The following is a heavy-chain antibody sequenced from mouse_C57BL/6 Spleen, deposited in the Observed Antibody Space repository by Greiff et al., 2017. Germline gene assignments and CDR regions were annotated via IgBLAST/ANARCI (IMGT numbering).Heavy chain of an antibody. CDR2: IHPNSGST. Sequence: QVQLQQPGAELVKPGASVKLSCKASGYTFTSYWMHWVKQRPGQGLEWIGMIHPNSGSTNYNEKFKSKATLTVDKSSSTAYMQLSSLTSEDSAVYYCAQLTGPVYYFDYWGQGTTLTVSS. D-gene: IGHD4-1*01. CDR3: AQLTGPVYYFDY. V-gene: IGHV1-64*01. CDR1: GYTFTSYW. J-gene: IGHJ2*01.